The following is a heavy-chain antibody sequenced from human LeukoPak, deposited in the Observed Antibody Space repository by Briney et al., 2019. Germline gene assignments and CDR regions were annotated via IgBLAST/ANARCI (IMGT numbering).Heavy chain of an antibody. J-gene: IGHJ4*02. CDR3: ARGVYIAAAQYGY. D-gene: IGHD6-13*01. Sequence: SETLSLTCTVSGGNISSYYWNWIRQTPGKGLEWIGYIYYSGTTNYNPSLKSRVTISVDTSKNQFSLKLSSVTAADTAVYYCARGVYIAAAQYGYWGQGTLVTVSS. CDR1: GGNISSYY. CDR2: IYYSGTT. V-gene: IGHV4-59*01.